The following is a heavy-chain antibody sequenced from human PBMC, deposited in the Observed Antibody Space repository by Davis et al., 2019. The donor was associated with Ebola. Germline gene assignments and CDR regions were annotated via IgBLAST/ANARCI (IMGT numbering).Heavy chain of an antibody. V-gene: IGHV4-34*01. Sequence: PSETLSLTCTVSGGSISSYYWSWIRQPPGKGLEWIGEINHSGSTNYNPSLKSRVTISVDTSKNQFSLKLSSVTAADTAVYYCARGHRRYSYGYPNWFDPWGQGTLVTVSS. J-gene: IGHJ5*02. D-gene: IGHD5-18*01. CDR3: ARGHRRYSYGYPNWFDP. CDR1: GGSISSYY. CDR2: INHSGST.